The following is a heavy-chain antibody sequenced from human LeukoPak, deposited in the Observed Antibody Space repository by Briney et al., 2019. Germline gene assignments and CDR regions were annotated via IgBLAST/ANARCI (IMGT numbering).Heavy chain of an antibody. V-gene: IGHV3-53*01. CDR3: AREWAN. D-gene: IGHD1-26*01. CDR2: INNVGAT. Sequence: GGSLRLSCVDLGGARSNKKLSWVRQAPGKGLEWVSFINNVGATYYSDSVRGRFTISRDNSKNTLLLQMSSLRAEDTAVYYCAREWANWGQGTLVTVSS. CDR1: GGARSNKK. J-gene: IGHJ4*02.